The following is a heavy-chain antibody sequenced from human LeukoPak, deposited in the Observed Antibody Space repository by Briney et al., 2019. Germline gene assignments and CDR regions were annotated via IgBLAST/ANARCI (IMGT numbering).Heavy chain of an antibody. Sequence: PGGSLRLSCAASGFTFSSYGMNWVRQAPGKGLEWVSAISGSGGSTYYADSVKGRFTISRDNSKNTLYLQMNSLRAEDTAVYYCAKWLGDYFDYWGQGTLVTVSS. CDR3: AKWLGDYFDY. CDR1: GFTFSSYG. V-gene: IGHV3-23*01. D-gene: IGHD5-12*01. J-gene: IGHJ4*02. CDR2: ISGSGGST.